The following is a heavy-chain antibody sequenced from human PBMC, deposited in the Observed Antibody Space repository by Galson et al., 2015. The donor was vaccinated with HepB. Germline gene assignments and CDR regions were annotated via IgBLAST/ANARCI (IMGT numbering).Heavy chain of an antibody. V-gene: IGHV1-3*01. J-gene: IGHJ4*02. CDR3: ARDEIWSSGWQDDY. Sequence: SVKVSCKASGYTFTSYAMHWVRQAPGQRLEWMGWINAGNGNTKYSQKFQGRVTITRDTSASTAYLELSSLRSEDTAVYYCARDEIWSSGWQDDYWGQGTLVTVSS. D-gene: IGHD6-19*01. CDR2: INAGNGNT. CDR1: GYTFTSYA.